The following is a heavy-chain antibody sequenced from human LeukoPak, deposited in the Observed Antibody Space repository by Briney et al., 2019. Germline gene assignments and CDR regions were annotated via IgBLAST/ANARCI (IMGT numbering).Heavy chain of an antibody. V-gene: IGHV4-4*07. CDR1: GDSISNYY. CDR3: ARVPHYCSGGSCYSEWYFDL. CDR2: IYTSGST. D-gene: IGHD2-15*01. Sequence: SETLSLTCTVSGDSISNYYWSWIRQPAGKGLEWIGRIYTSGSTNYNPSLKSRVTMSVDTSKNQFSLKLSSVTAADTAVYYCARVPHYCSGGSCYSEWYFDLWGRGTLVTVSS. J-gene: IGHJ2*01.